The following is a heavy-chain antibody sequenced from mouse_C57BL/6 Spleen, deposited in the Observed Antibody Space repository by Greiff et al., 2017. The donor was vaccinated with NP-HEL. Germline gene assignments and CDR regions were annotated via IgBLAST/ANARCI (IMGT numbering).Heavy chain of an antibody. CDR1: GYTFTDYY. J-gene: IGHJ2*01. CDR2: INPNNGGT. Sequence: VQLQQSGPELVKPGASVKISCKASGYTFTDYYMNWVKQSHGKSLEWIGDINPNNGGTSYNQKFKGKATLTVDKSSSTAYMELRSLTSEDSAVYYCARGYGNFYWGQGTTLTVSS. V-gene: IGHV1-26*01. CDR3: ARGYGNFY. D-gene: IGHD2-10*02.